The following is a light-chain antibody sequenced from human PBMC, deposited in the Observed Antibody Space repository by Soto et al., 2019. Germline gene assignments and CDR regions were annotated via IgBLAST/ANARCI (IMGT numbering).Light chain of an antibody. Sequence: EIVLTQSPDTLSLSPGERATLSCRASQSVDSNHLAWYQQKPGQAPRVLIYDASIRATGIPDRFSGSGSGTDFTLTISRLEPEDSAVYYCQQYDSSPLTFGGGTKVQIK. CDR3: QQYDSSPLT. V-gene: IGKV3-20*01. CDR2: DAS. CDR1: QSVDSNH. J-gene: IGKJ4*01.